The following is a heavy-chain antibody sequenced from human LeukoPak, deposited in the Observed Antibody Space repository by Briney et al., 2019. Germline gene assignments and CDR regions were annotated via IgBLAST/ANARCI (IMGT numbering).Heavy chain of an antibody. J-gene: IGHJ4*02. CDR2: ISSSSSYI. CDR1: GFTFSSYS. CDR3: ARDLIGGAAAY. D-gene: IGHD3-10*01. V-gene: IGHV3-21*01. Sequence: GGSLRLSCAASGFTFSSYSMNWVRQAPGKGLEWVSSISSSSSYIYYADSVKGRFTISRDNTKNSLYLQMNSLRAEDTAVYYCARDLIGGAAAYWGQGTLVTVSS.